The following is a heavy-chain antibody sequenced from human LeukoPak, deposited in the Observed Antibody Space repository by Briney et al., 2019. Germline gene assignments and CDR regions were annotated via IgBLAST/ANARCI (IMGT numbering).Heavy chain of an antibody. D-gene: IGHD1-14*01. CDR2: IHRSGSP. Sequence: PSETLSLTCTVSLDSTTSNFWSWVRQPPEKSLEWIGEIHRSGSPNYNPSLQSRVTISIDRSRNQIVLELSSVTAADTAVYYCAREILGGFNPGAYWGQGTLVTVSS. J-gene: IGHJ4*02. V-gene: IGHV4-4*02. CDR3: AREILGGFNPGAY. CDR1: LDSTTSNF.